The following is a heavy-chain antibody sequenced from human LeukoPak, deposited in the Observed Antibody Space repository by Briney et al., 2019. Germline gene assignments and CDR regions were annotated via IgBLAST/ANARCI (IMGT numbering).Heavy chain of an antibody. CDR3: ARDAPGADYVWGSYRYSSYFDY. J-gene: IGHJ4*02. Sequence: ASVKVSCKASGYTFTSYYMHWVRQAPGQGLEWMGIINPSGGTTSYAQKFQGRVTMTRDTSTSTVYMELSSLRSEDTAVYYCARDAPGADYVWGSYRYSSYFDYWGQGTLVTVSS. V-gene: IGHV1-46*01. CDR1: GYTFTSYY. CDR2: INPSGGTT. D-gene: IGHD3-16*02.